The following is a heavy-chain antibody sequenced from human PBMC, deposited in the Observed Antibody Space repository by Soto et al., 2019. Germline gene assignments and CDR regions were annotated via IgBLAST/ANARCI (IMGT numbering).Heavy chain of an antibody. CDR3: ASHPHSGATYFDY. J-gene: IGHJ4*02. D-gene: IGHD1-26*01. Sequence: SETRSLTCTVSGGSISSSRYYWGWIRQPPGKGLEWIGSIYYSGSTYYNPSLKSRVTISVDTSKNQFSLKLSSVTAADRAVYYGASHPHSGATYFDYWGQGTLVTVSS. CDR1: GGSISSSRYY. CDR2: IYYSGST. V-gene: IGHV4-39*01.